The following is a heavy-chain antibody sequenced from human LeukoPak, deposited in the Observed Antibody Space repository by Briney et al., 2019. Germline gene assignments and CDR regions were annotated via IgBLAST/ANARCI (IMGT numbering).Heavy chain of an antibody. D-gene: IGHD6-13*01. V-gene: IGHV3-11*01. J-gene: IGHJ3*02. CDR2: ISSSGGAI. Sequence: GSLRLSCTASGFTFSDYYMTWIRQAPGKGLEGVSYISSSGGAIYNADSVKGRFTISRDNAKNSLYLQMNSLRAEDTAVYYCARVGRNILAAGFGGFDIWGQGTMVTVSS. CDR1: GFTFSDYY. CDR3: ARVGRNILAAGFGGFDI.